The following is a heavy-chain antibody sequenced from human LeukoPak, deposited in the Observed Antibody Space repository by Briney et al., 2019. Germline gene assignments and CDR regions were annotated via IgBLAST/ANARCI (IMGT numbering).Heavy chain of an antibody. D-gene: IGHD6-19*01. Sequence: ASVKVSCKASGYTFTSYDINWVRQATGQGLEWMGWMNPNSGNTGYAQKFQGRVTITTNTSISTAYMELSSLRSEDTAVYYCARVRIAVAGTGYWFDPWGQGTLVTVSS. CDR2: MNPNSGNT. CDR1: GYTFTSYD. CDR3: ARVRIAVAGTGYWFDP. V-gene: IGHV1-8*03. J-gene: IGHJ5*02.